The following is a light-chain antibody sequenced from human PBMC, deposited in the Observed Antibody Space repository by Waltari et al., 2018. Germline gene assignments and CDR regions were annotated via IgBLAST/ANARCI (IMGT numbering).Light chain of an antibody. CDR3: SSYRSSSSWV. J-gene: IGLJ3*02. CDR2: DVS. CDR1: SSDVGGYNY. V-gene: IGLV2-14*01. Sequence: QSALTQPASVSGSPGQSITISCTGTSSDVGGYNYVSWYQQHPGKAPKVMIYDVSKRPSGVSNRFSGSKSGNTASLTISGLQAEDEADYYCSSYRSSSSWVFGGGTKLTVL.